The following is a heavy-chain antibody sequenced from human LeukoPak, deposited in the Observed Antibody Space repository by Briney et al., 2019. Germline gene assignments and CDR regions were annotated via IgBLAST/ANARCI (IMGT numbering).Heavy chain of an antibody. D-gene: IGHD6-19*01. J-gene: IGHJ4*02. Sequence: SVKVSCKASGGTFSSYAISWVRQAPGQGLEWMGRIIPILGIANYAQKLQGRVTITADKSTSTAYMERSSLRSEDTAVYYCAREVAGMVFDYWGQGTLVTVSS. CDR1: GGTFSSYA. CDR2: IIPILGIA. V-gene: IGHV1-69*04. CDR3: AREVAGMVFDY.